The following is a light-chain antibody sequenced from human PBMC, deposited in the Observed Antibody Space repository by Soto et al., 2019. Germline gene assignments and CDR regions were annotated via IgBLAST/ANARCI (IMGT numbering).Light chain of an antibody. CDR2: DAS. V-gene: IGKV3-11*01. J-gene: IGKJ4*01. Sequence: EIVLTQSPATLSLSPGERATLSCRASQSVSSYLAWYQQKPGQAPRLPIYDASNRATGIPARFSGSGSGTDFTLTISSLEPEDFAVYYCQQRSNWILNCGGGTKVDIK. CDR3: QQRSNWILN. CDR1: QSVSSY.